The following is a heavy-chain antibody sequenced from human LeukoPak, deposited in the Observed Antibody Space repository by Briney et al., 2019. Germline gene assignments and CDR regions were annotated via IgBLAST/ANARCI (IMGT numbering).Heavy chain of an antibody. CDR1: GGTFSSYA. CDR3: ARVVGLTGYSSSWYSGYYYYMDV. V-gene: IGHV1-69*13. D-gene: IGHD6-13*01. Sequence: ASVKVSCKASGGTFSSYAISWVRQAPGQGLEWMGGIIPIFGTANYAQKFQGRVTITADESTSTAYMELSSLRSEDTAVYYCARVVGLTGYSSSWYSGYYYYMDVWGKGTTVTVSS. CDR2: IIPIFGTA. J-gene: IGHJ6*03.